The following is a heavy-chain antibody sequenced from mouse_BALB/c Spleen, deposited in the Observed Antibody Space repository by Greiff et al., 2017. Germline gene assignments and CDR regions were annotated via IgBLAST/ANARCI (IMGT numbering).Heavy chain of an antibody. D-gene: IGHD2-1*01. J-gene: IGHJ3*01. V-gene: IGHV8-12*01. CDR1: GFSLSTSGMG. CDR3: ARNYGNPAGFAY. Sequence: QVTLKVSGPGILQPSQTLSLTCSFSGFSLSTSGMGVSWIRQPSGKGLEWLAHIYWDDDKRYNPSLKSRLTISKDTSRNQVFLKITSVDTADTATYYCARNYGNPAGFAYWGQGTLVTVSA. CDR2: IYWDDDK.